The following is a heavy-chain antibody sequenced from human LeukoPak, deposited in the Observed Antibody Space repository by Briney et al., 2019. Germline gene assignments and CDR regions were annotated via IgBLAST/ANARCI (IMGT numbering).Heavy chain of an antibody. Sequence: GGSLRLSCAASGFTFSSYETNWVRQAPGKGLEWVSYISSSGSTIYYADSVKGRFTISRDNAKNSLYLQMNSLRAGDTAVYYCARVEWIVGFDYWGQGTLVTVSS. CDR1: GFTFSSYE. CDR2: ISSSGSTI. D-gene: IGHD1-26*01. V-gene: IGHV3-48*03. CDR3: ARVEWIVGFDY. J-gene: IGHJ4*02.